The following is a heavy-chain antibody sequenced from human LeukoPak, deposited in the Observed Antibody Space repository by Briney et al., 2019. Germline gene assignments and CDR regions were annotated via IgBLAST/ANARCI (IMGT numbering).Heavy chain of an antibody. Sequence: PGGSPRLSCSASGFTFSNYAMSWVRQAPGKGLEWVSAISGSGGSTYYADSVKGRFTISRDNSKNTLYLQMNSLRAEDTAVYYCAKDLSAVRGVISFDYWGQGTLVTVSS. D-gene: IGHD3-10*01. CDR3: AKDLSAVRGVISFDY. CDR2: ISGSGGST. V-gene: IGHV3-23*01. CDR1: GFTFSNYA. J-gene: IGHJ4*02.